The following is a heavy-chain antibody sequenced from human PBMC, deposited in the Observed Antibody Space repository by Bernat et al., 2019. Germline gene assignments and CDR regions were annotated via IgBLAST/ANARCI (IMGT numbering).Heavy chain of an antibody. CDR3: AGGLGCSSTL. V-gene: IGHV3-7*03. CDR1: GFTFSLYW. Sequence: EVQLVESGGNLVQPGGSLRLSCAASGFTFSLYWMHWVRQAPGKGLEWVANIKQDGSEKYYVDSVKGRFTVSRDNAEESLYLQMNSLRVEDTALYYCAGGLGCSSTLWGRGTLVTVSS. J-gene: IGHJ2*01. CDR2: IKQDGSEK. D-gene: IGHD6-19*01.